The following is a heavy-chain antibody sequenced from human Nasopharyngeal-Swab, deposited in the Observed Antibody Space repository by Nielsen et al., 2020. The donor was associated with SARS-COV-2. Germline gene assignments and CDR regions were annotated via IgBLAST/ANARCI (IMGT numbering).Heavy chain of an antibody. J-gene: IGHJ6*02. Sequence: SETLSLTCAVSGGSISSSNWWRWVRQPPGKGLEWIGEIYHSGSTNYNTSLKSRVTISVDKSKNQFSLKLSSVTAADTAVYYCARGKSTMRYYYYGMDVWGQGTTVTVSS. V-gene: IGHV4-4*02. CDR2: IYHSGST. CDR3: ARGKSTMRYYYYGMDV. D-gene: IGHD2-2*01. CDR1: GGSISSSNW.